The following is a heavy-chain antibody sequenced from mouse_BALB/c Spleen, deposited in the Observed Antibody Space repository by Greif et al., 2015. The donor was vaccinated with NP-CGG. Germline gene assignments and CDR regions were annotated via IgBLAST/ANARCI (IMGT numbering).Heavy chain of an antibody. CDR2: IHYSGST. CDR3: AIFTTGGVFDY. D-gene: IGHD1-1*01. V-gene: IGHV3-1*02. J-gene: IGHJ2*01. Sequence: VQLKQSGPDLVKPSQSLSLTCTVTGYSITSDYSWHWIRQFPGNKLEWMGYIHYSGSTNYNPSLKSRISITRDTSKNQFFLQLNSVTTEDTATYYCAIFTTGGVFDYWGQGTTLTVSS. CDR1: GYSITSDYS.